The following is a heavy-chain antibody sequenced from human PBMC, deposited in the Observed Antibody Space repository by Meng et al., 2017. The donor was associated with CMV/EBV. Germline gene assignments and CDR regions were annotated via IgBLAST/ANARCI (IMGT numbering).Heavy chain of an antibody. D-gene: IGHD3-3*01. Sequence: GESLKISCAASGFTFNNYGLHWVRQAPGKGLEWVAFIRYDGNNKYNAESVKGRFTISRDNSKNTLYLQMKSLRADDTAVYYCARPTYYDFWSGYPWDVWGQGTTVTVSS. CDR1: GFTFNNYG. V-gene: IGHV3-30*02. CDR2: IRYDGNNK. J-gene: IGHJ6*02. CDR3: ARPTYYDFWSGYPWDV.